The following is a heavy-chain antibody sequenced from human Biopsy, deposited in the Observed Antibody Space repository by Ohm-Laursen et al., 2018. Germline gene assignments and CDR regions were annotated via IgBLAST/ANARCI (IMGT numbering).Heavy chain of an antibody. CDR1: GGSISDSTYH. V-gene: IGHV4-39*01. CDR2: IYYSGNT. D-gene: IGHD3-3*01. Sequence: TLSLTCTVSGGSISDSTYHWGWIRQSPGKGLEWIGNIYYSGNTDYSPSLKSRFTISVDTSNNQFSLKLRSVTAADTAVYYCAGQVDFWSGYVDYWGQGTLVAVSS. CDR3: AGQVDFWSGYVDY. J-gene: IGHJ4*02.